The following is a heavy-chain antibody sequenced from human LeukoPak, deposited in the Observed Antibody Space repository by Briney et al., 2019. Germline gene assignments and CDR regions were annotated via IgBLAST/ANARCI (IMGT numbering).Heavy chain of an antibody. D-gene: IGHD3-16*01. V-gene: IGHV3-66*01. CDR1: GFTVSSNY. Sequence: GGSLRLSCAASGFTVSSNYMSWVRQAPGKGLEWVSVIYSGGSTYYADSVKGRFTISRDNSKNTLYLQMNSLRAEDTAVYYGAREGGADFYYFDYWGQGTLVTVSS. CDR2: IYSGGST. CDR3: AREGGADFYYFDY. J-gene: IGHJ4*02.